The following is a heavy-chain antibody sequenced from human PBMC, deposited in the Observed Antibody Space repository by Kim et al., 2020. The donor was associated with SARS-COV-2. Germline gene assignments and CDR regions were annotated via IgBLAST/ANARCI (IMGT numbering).Heavy chain of an antibody. D-gene: IGHD3-10*01. CDR1: GYTFTGYY. J-gene: IGHJ5*02. CDR2: INPNSGGT. V-gene: IGHV1-2*02. CDR3: ARDPHPWFGELNGGENWFDP. Sequence: ASVKVSCKASGYTFTGYYMHWVRQAPGQGLEWMGWINPNSGGTNYAQKFQGRVTMTRDTSISTAYMELSRLRSDDTAVYYCARDPHPWFGELNGGENWFDPWGQGTLVTVSS.